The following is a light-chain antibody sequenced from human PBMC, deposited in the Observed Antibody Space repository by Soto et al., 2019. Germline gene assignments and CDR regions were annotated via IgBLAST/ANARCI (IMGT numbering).Light chain of an antibody. CDR1: SSNIGSEN. CDR2: ANN. CDR3: AAWDDSLKGWV. Sequence: QSVRAQPPSASGTPGQRVTISCSGSSSNIGSENVNWYQQVPGTAPKLLIYANNQRPSGVPDRFSVSKSGTSASLAIGGLQSEDEADYYCAAWDDSLKGWVFGGGTKLTVL. J-gene: IGLJ3*02. V-gene: IGLV1-44*01.